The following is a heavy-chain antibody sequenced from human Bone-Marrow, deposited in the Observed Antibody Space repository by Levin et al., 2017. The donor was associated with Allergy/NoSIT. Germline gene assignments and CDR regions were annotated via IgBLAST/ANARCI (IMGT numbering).Heavy chain of an antibody. CDR1: GFTFDDYA. Sequence: SLKISCAASGFTFDDYAMHWVRQVPGKGLEWVSGISGNSGSLGYADSVQGRFTISRDNTKQSLYLQMDSLTAADTALYYCTKGRRKYYYDSSCYPDYWGQGTVVTVSS. CDR2: ISGNSGSL. D-gene: IGHD3-22*01. J-gene: IGHJ4*02. V-gene: IGHV3-9*01. CDR3: TKGRRKYYYDSSCYPDY.